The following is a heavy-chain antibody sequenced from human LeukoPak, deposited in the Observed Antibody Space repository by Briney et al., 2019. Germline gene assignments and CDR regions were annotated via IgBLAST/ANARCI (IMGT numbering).Heavy chain of an antibody. CDR1: GGSISSSSYY. CDR2: IYYSGST. D-gene: IGHD4-17*01. CDR3: ARESENDYGDYLFDY. J-gene: IGHJ4*02. Sequence: PSETLSLTCTVSGGSISSSSYYWGWTRQPPGKGREWIGSIYYSGSTYYNPSLKSRVTISVDTSKNQFSLKLSSVTAADTAVYYCARESENDYGDYLFDYWGQGTLVTVSS. V-gene: IGHV4-39*02.